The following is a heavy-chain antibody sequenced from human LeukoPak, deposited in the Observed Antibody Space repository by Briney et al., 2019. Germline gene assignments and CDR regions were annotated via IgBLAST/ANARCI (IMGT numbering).Heavy chain of an antibody. D-gene: IGHD4-17*01. J-gene: IGHJ4*02. CDR2: ISDDGSNK. CDR3: ARAFSTTAFDY. V-gene: IGHV3-30*03. Sequence: GSLRLSCAASGLTFDDYAMHRVRQAPGKGLEWVAVISDDGSNKYYAESVKGQFTISRDNSKNTLYLQMNSLRAEDTAVYYCARAFSTTAFDYWGQGTLVTVSS. CDR1: GLTFDDYA.